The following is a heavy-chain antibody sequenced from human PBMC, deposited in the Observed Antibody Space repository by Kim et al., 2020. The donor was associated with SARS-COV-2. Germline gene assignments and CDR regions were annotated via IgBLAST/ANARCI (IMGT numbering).Heavy chain of an antibody. V-gene: IGHV3-23*01. CDR3: AKVAGYCSGGSCADY. CDR1: GFTFSSYA. Sequence: GSLRLSCAASGFTFSSYALTWVRQAPGKGLEGVSAISGSGGSTYYADSVKGRFTISRDNSKNTLYLQMNSLRAEDTAVYYCAKVAGYCSGGSCADYWGQGALVTVSS. J-gene: IGHJ4*02. CDR2: ISGSGGST. D-gene: IGHD2-15*01.